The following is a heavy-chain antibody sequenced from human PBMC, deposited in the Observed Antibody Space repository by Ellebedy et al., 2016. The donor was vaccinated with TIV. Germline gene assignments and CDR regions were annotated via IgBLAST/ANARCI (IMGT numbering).Heavy chain of an antibody. Sequence: MPSETLSLTCAVYGGSFSGYYWSWIRQPPGKGLEWIGEINHSGSTNYNPSLKSRVTISVDTSKNQFSLKLSSVTAADTAVYYCARVRITMVRGVLQNYYGMDVWGQGTTVTVSS. V-gene: IGHV4-34*01. CDR1: GGSFSGYY. CDR2: INHSGST. D-gene: IGHD3-10*01. J-gene: IGHJ6*02. CDR3: ARVRITMVRGVLQNYYGMDV.